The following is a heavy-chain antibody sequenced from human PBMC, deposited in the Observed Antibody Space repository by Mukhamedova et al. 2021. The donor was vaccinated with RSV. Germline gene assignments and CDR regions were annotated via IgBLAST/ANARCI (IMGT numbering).Heavy chain of an antibody. J-gene: IGHJ4*02. Sequence: YMSWIRQAPGKGLEWVSYISSSSSYTNYADSVKGRFTISRDNAKNSLYLQMNSLRAEDTAVYYCARVGYNSRFFDYWGQETLVTVSS. V-gene: IGHV3-11*05. CDR3: ARVGYNSRFFDY. CDR2: ISSSSSYT. CDR1: Y. D-gene: IGHD5-24*01.